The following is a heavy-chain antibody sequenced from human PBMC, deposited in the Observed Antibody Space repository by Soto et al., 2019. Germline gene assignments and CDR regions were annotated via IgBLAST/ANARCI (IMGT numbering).Heavy chain of an antibody. Sequence: QVQLQESGPGLVKPSGTLSLTCAISGGSISSNNWWTWVRQSPGKGLEWIGEIHHSESTNYNPSLNSRVTISVDKSKHQFSLTLTSVTAADTADYYCARTSYYDSTGYYNMDVWGQGTTVTVSS. V-gene: IGHV4-4*02. CDR1: GGSISSNNW. CDR3: ARTSYYDSTGYYNMDV. CDR2: IHHSEST. D-gene: IGHD3-22*01. J-gene: IGHJ6*02.